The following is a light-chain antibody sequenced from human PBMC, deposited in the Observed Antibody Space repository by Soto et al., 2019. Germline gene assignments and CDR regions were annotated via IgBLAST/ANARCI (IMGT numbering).Light chain of an antibody. CDR3: QQYGDSWS. V-gene: IGKV3-20*01. CDR2: AAS. J-gene: IGKJ1*01. CDR1: QSVRNNY. Sequence: EIVLTQSPGTLSFSPGERATLSCRASQSVRNNYLAWYQHIPGQAPRVLIYAASNRATGIPDRFSGSGSGTDFTLTINRLEPEDFAVYYCQQYGDSWSFGQGTKVEIK.